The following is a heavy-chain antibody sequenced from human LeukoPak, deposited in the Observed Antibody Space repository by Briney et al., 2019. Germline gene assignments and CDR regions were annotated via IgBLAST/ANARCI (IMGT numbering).Heavy chain of an antibody. CDR2: ISGSGGST. CDR1: GGSISSGGYS. V-gene: IGHV3-23*01. J-gene: IGHJ4*02. D-gene: IGHD2-15*01. Sequence: ETLSLTCAVSGGSISSGGYSWSWVRQAPGKGLEWVSAISGSGGSTYYADSVKGRFSISRDNSKNTLYLQMNSLRAEDTAVYYCAKAELVGAAGAVGYWGQGTLVTVSS. CDR3: AKAELVGAAGAVGY.